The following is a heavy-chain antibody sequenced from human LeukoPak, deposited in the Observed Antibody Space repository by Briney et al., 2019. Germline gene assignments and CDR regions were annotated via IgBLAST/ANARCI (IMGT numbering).Heavy chain of an antibody. J-gene: IGHJ4*02. Sequence: GGSPRLSCAASGFTFSDYYMSWIRQAPGKGLEWVSYISGSGNTIFYADSVKGRFTISRDNAKNSVYLHMNRLRADDTAVYYCATDVGQLWSPDNWGQGTLVTVSS. V-gene: IGHV3-11*01. D-gene: IGHD5-18*01. CDR1: GFTFSDYY. CDR3: ATDVGQLWSPDN. CDR2: ISGSGNTI.